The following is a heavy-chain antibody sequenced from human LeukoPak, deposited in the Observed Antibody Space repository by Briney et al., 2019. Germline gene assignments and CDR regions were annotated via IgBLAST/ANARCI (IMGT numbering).Heavy chain of an antibody. CDR3: ARQGYTVSYYFLDY. V-gene: IGHV4-4*07. D-gene: IGHD1-26*01. CDR2: IYSTGST. Sequence: SETLSLTCDVSGGSVRSDWWGWVRQPAGKGLEWLGRIYSTGSTRFNPSLKSRLTLSIDTSTNQFSLKLTSVTAAGTAVYFCARQGYTVSYYFLDYWSQGTLVTVSS. CDR1: GGSVRSDW. J-gene: IGHJ4*02.